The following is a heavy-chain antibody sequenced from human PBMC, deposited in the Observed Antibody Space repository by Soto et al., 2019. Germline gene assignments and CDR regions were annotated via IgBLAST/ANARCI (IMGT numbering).Heavy chain of an antibody. D-gene: IGHD3-10*01. J-gene: IGHJ4*02. V-gene: IGHV3-72*01. CDR1: GFSLSDLF. CDR3: ASIRGVFGY. Sequence: EVQLVESGGDLVQPGGSLRLSCAASGFSLSDLFIDWVRQAPGKGLEWVGRTKDKAYSYTTEYASSMKGRFTISRDESRISLYLQMSSLKAEDTDVYYCASIRGVFGYWGQGTVVIVSS. CDR2: TKDKAYSYTT.